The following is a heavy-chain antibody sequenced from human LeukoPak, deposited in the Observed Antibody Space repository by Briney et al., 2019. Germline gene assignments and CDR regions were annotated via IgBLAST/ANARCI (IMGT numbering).Heavy chain of an antibody. Sequence: SETLSLTCTVSGGSISSYYWSWIRQPAGKGLEWIGRIYTSGSTNYNPSLKSRVTMSVDTSKNQFSLKLSSVTAADTAVYYCARHRKRGVVTAILGAFDIWGQGTMVTVSS. CDR2: IYTSGST. D-gene: IGHD2-21*02. CDR3: ARHRKRGVVTAILGAFDI. J-gene: IGHJ3*02. V-gene: IGHV4-4*07. CDR1: GGSISSYY.